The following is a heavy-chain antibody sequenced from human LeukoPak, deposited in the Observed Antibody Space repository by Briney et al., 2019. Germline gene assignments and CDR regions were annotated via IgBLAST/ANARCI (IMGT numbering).Heavy chain of an antibody. CDR3: AREGYAGCFDY. CDR2: IKQDGSEK. CDR1: GFTFSSYW. D-gene: IGHD6-19*01. V-gene: IGHV3-7*01. J-gene: IGHJ4*02. Sequence: GGSLRLSWAASGFTFSSYWMSWVRQAPGKGLEWVANIKQDGSEKYYVDSVKGRFTISRDNAKNSLYLQMNSLRAEDTAVYYCAREGYAGCFDYWGQGTLVTVSS.